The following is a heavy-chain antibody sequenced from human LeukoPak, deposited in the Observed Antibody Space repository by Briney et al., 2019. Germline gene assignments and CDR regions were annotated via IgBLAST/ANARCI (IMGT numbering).Heavy chain of an antibody. Sequence: GGSXRLSCAASGFTFSSYGMHWVRQAPGKGLXXXXVIWYDGSNKYYADSVKGXFTISRDNSKNTLYLQMNSLRAEDTAVYYCARDSCSGGSCYSDYWGQGTLVTVSS. J-gene: IGHJ4*02. CDR1: GFTFSSYG. CDR3: ARDSCSGGSCYSDY. CDR2: IWYDGSNK. D-gene: IGHD2-15*01. V-gene: IGHV3-33*01.